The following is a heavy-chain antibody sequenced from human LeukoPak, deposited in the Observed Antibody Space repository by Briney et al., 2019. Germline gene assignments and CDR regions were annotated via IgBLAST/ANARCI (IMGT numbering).Heavy chain of an antibody. CDR2: ISYDGSKK. CDR1: GFTFSSCG. J-gene: IGHJ4*02. Sequence: GGSLRLSCAASGFTFSSCGMHWVRQAPGKGLEWVAVISYDGSKKYYADSVKGRFTISRDNSKNTLYLQMNSLRAEDTAVYYCVKDSAPRVSRFDYWGQGTLVTVSS. CDR3: VKDSAPRVSRFDY. V-gene: IGHV3-30*18.